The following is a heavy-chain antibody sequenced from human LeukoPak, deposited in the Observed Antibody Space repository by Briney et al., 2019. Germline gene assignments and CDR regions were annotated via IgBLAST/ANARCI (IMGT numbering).Heavy chain of an antibody. Sequence: PSETLSLTCTVSGGSISSSSYYWGWIRQPPGKGLEWIGSIYYSGSTYYNPSLKSRVTISVDTSKNQFSLKLSSVTAADTAVYYCARVTVTTLYGMDVWGQGTTVTVSS. V-gene: IGHV4-39*07. CDR2: IYYSGST. J-gene: IGHJ6*02. CDR3: ARVTVTTLYGMDV. D-gene: IGHD4-17*01. CDR1: GGSISSSSYY.